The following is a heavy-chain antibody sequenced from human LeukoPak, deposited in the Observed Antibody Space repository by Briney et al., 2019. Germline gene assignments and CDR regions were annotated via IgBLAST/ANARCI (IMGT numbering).Heavy chain of an antibody. D-gene: IGHD5-18*01. CDR1: GYTFTGYY. J-gene: IGHJ6*03. Sequence: ASVKVSCKASGYTFTGYYMHWVRQAPGQGLEWMGWINPNSGGTNYAQKFQGRVTMTRDTSISTAYMELSRLRSDDTAVYYCARGSAAMVSRNSFYYYMDVWGKGTTVTVS. CDR3: ARGSAAMVSRNSFYYYMDV. V-gene: IGHV1-2*02. CDR2: INPNSGGT.